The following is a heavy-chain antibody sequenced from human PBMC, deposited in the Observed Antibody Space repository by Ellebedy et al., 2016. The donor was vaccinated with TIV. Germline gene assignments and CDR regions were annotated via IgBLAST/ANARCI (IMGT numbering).Heavy chain of an antibody. CDR2: IAVYNGHT. CDR3: ARSRLGGGHWYFDF. J-gene: IGHJ2*01. D-gene: IGHD3-10*01. CDR1: GYTFTRYG. V-gene: IGHV1-18*01. Sequence: ASVKVSXXVSGYTFTRYGMSWVRQASGQGLEWMGWIAVYNGHTKYAQKFQDRVVMTTETATSTVYMELRSLRSDDTAVYYCARSRLGGGHWYFDFWGRGTPVTVSS.